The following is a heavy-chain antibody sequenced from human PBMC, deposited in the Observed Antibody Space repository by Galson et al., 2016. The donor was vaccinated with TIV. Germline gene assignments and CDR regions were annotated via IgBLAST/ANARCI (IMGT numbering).Heavy chain of an antibody. CDR2: ISTYNGYT. CDR1: GYSFTNYG. J-gene: IGHJ4*02. D-gene: IGHD3-22*01. CDR3: ARDPTYYDTNGWGH. Sequence: SVKVSCKASGYSFTNYGIARVRQAPGQGLEWMGWISTYNGYTDYAQKLQGRVTMTTDTSTSTAYMELRSLRSDDTAMYYCARDPTYYDTNGWGHWGQGTLVIVPS. V-gene: IGHV1-18*01.